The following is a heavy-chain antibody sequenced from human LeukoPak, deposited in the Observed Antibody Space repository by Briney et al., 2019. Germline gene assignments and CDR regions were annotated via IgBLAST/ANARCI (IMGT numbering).Heavy chain of an antibody. Sequence: GGSLRLSCAASGFTFSSYGMHWVRQAPGKGLEWVAFIRYDGSNKYYADSVKGRFTISRDNSKNTLYLQMNSLRAEATAVYYCAKDAEYFDWGDYFDYWGQGTLVTVTS. J-gene: IGHJ4*02. D-gene: IGHD3-9*01. CDR1: GFTFSSYG. CDR3: AKDAEYFDWGDYFDY. V-gene: IGHV3-30*02. CDR2: IRYDGSNK.